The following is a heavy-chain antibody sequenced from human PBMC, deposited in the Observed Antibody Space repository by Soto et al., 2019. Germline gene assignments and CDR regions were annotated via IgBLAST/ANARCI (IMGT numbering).Heavy chain of an antibody. CDR2: IWYDGSNK. J-gene: IGHJ4*02. V-gene: IGHV3-33*01. Sequence: GGSLRLSCAASGFTFSSYGMHWVRQAPGKGLEWVAVIWYDGSNKYYADSVKGRFTISRDNSKNTLYLQMNSLRAEDTAVYYCARGGSSMVLNFDYWGQGTLVTVSS. CDR3: ARGGSSMVLNFDY. D-gene: IGHD3-10*01. CDR1: GFTFSSYG.